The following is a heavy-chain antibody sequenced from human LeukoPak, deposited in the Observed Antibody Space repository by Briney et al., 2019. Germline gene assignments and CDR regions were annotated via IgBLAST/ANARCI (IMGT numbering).Heavy chain of an antibody. J-gene: IGHJ3*02. CDR3: ATRAGTSENPTLGAFDI. CDR2: IYPGDSDT. Sequence: GESLKISCKGSGYSFTSYWIGWVRQMPGKGLEWMGIIYPGDSDTRYSPSFQGQVTISADKSISTAYLQWSSLKASDTAMYYCATRAGTSENPTLGAFDIWGQGTMVTVSS. V-gene: IGHV5-51*01. CDR1: GYSFTSYW. D-gene: IGHD2-2*01.